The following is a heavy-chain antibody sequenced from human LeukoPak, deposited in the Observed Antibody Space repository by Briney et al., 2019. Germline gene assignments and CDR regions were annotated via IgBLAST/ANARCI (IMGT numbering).Heavy chain of an antibody. J-gene: IGHJ4*02. CDR3: ARGVQNCGDPPLYYFDY. D-gene: IGHD4-17*01. CDR1: GFTLSSYA. CDR2: ISSNGGST. V-gene: IGHV3-64*01. Sequence: GGSLRLSCAASGFTLSSYAMHWVRQALGKGLEYVSAISSNGGSTYYANSVKGRFTISRDNSKNTLYLQMGSLRAEDMAVYYCARGVQNCGDPPLYYFDYWGQGTLVTVSS.